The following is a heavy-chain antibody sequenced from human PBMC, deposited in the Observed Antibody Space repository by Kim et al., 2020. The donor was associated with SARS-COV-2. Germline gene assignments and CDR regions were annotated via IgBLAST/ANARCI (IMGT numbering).Heavy chain of an antibody. CDR2: IYSGGSST. J-gene: IGHJ1*01. D-gene: IGHD3-22*01. CDR3: AKFGSGYPRAGSPV. Sequence: GSLRLSCAASGFTFSSYAMSWVRQAPGKGLEWVSVIYSGGSSTYYADSVKGRFTISRDNSKNTLYLQMNSLRAEDTAVYYCAKFGSGYPRAGSPVWGQGTLVTVSS. V-gene: IGHV3-23*03. CDR1: GFTFSSYA.